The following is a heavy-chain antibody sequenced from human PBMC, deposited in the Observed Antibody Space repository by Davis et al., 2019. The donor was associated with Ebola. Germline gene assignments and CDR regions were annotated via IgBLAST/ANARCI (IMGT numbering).Heavy chain of an antibody. D-gene: IGHD3-3*01. J-gene: IGHJ5*02. V-gene: IGHV4-59*01. CDR3: ARERVQVPTGDWFDP. CDR1: GGSISSDY. Sequence: GSLRLSCSVSGGSISSDYWTWIRQPPGKGLEWIGYISYDGKTHYNPSFRSRVVISRDTSKNQFSLNLTSVTTTDTAIYYCARERVQVPTGDWFDPWGQGTLVAVSS. CDR2: ISYDGKT.